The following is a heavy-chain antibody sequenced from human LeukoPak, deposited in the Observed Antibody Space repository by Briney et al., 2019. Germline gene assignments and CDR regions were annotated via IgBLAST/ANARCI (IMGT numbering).Heavy chain of an antibody. CDR3: AYSRSNRYFQH. J-gene: IGHJ1*01. CDR1: GGSFSGYY. Sequence: KASETLSLTCAVYGGSFSGYYWSWIRQPPGKGLEWIGEINHSGSTNYNPSLKSRVTISVDTSKNQFSLKLSSVTAADTAVYYCAYSRSNRYFQHWGQGTLVTVSS. V-gene: IGHV4-34*01. CDR2: INHSGST. D-gene: IGHD4-11*01.